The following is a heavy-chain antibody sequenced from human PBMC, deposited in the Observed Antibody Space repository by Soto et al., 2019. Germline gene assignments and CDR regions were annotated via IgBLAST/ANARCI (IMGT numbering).Heavy chain of an antibody. CDR3: AHRGYSGYAGGMDV. Sequence: QITLKESGPTLVKPTQTLTLTCTFSGFSLSTSGVGVGWIRQPPGKALEWLALIYWDDDKRYSPSLKSRLTITQDTSKNQVVLTMTNMDPVDTATYYCAHRGYSGYAGGMDVWGQGTTVTVSS. V-gene: IGHV2-5*02. CDR1: GFSLSTSGVG. D-gene: IGHD5-12*01. CDR2: IYWDDDK. J-gene: IGHJ6*02.